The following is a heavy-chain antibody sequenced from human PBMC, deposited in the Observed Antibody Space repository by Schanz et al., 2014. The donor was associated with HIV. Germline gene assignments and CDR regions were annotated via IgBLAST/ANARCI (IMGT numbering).Heavy chain of an antibody. CDR2: INPNSGAT. J-gene: IGHJ5*02. D-gene: IGHD3-10*01. Sequence: QVQLVQSGAEVKAPGASVKVSCKTSGYTFTGHYMHWIRQAPGQGLEGMGWINPNSGATQYAQKFQDSVSMTREKSISTVYMGLTSLTPDDTAVYFCARGASVAARGWFDPWGQGTLIIVSS. V-gene: IGHV1-2*02. CDR1: GYTFTGHY. CDR3: ARGASVAARGWFDP.